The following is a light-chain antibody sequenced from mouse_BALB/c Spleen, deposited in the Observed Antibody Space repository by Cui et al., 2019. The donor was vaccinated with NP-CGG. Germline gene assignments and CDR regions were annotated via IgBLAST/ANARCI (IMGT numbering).Light chain of an antibody. CDR1: TGAVTTSNY. Sequence: AVVTNESSPTTSPGETVTLTCRSSTGAVTTSNYANWVQEKPDHLFTGLIGGTKNRAPGVPARFSGSLIGDKAALTITGAQTEDEAIYFCALWYSNHWVFGGGTKLTVL. J-gene: IGLJ1*01. CDR3: ALWYSNHWV. V-gene: IGLV1*01. CDR2: GTK.